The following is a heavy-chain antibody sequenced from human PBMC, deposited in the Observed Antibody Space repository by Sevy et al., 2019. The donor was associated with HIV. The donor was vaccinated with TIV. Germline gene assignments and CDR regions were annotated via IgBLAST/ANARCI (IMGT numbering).Heavy chain of an antibody. Sequence: GGSLRLSCAASGFTVSSNYMNWVRQAPGKGLEWVSVIYNGGSTYYADSVKGRFTISRDNSKNTLYLQMNSLRAEDAAVYHCARDGRSRGMDVWGKGTTVTVSS. J-gene: IGHJ6*04. CDR3: ARDGRSRGMDV. D-gene: IGHD6-13*01. CDR2: IYNGGST. CDR1: GFTVSSNY. V-gene: IGHV3-66*02.